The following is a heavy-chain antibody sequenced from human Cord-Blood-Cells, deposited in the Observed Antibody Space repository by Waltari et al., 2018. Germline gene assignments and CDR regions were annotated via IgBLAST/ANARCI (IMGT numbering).Heavy chain of an antibody. V-gene: IGHV4-34*01. J-gene: IGHJ4*02. Sequence: QVQLQQWGAGLLKPSETLSLTCAVYGGSFSGYYWSWIRQPPGKGLEWIGEINHSGSANNNPPLKSRVTRSVDTSKNQFFLKLSSVTAADTAVYYCATTYYDFWSGYLVFDYWGQGTLVTVSS. D-gene: IGHD3-3*01. CDR1: GGSFSGYY. CDR2: INHSGSA. CDR3: ATTYYDFWSGYLVFDY.